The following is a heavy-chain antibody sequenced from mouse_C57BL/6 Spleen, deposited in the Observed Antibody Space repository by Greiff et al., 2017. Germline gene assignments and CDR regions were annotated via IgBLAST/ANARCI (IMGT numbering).Heavy chain of an antibody. CDR3: TRGALTGTADY. Sequence: QVQLQQSGAELVRPGASVTLSCKASGYTFTDYEMHWVTQTPVHGLEWIGAIDPETGGTAYNQKFKGKAILTADKSSSTAYMELRSLTSEDSAVYYCTRGALTGTADYWGQGTTLTVSS. CDR2: IDPETGGT. J-gene: IGHJ2*01. D-gene: IGHD4-1*01. CDR1: GYTFTDYE. V-gene: IGHV1-15*01.